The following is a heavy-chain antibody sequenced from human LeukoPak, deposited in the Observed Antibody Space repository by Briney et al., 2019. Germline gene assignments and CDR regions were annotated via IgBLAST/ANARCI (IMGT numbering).Heavy chain of an antibody. CDR1: GFTFSSYG. Sequence: GGSERLSCAASGFTFSSYGMHWVRQAPGRGLEWVAVISYDGSNKYYADSVKGRFTISRDNSKNTLYLQMNSLRAEDTAVYYCAKDRCSSTSCYVFDYRGKGTLVSSSS. CDR2: ISYDGSNK. CDR3: AKDRCSSTSCYVFDY. J-gene: IGHJ4*02. D-gene: IGHD2-2*01. V-gene: IGHV3-30*18.